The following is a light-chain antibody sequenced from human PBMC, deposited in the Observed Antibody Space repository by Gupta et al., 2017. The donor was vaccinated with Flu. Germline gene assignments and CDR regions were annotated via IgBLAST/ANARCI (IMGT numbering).Light chain of an antibody. CDR3: QQLNSYPLT. Sequence: PSFLSASVGDRVTITCRASQGIDSYLAWYQQKPGEAPNLLIFLASTLQSGVSSRFSGSGSGTDFTLTIDSLQPEDFATYYCQQLNSYPLTFGQGTTVDIK. CDR1: QGIDSY. V-gene: IGKV1-9*01. CDR2: LAS. J-gene: IGKJ3*01.